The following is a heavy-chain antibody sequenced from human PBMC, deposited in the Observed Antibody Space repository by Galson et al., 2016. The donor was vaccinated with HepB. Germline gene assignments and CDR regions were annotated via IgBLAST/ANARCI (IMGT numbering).Heavy chain of an antibody. CDR1: GDSIITSRYSY. J-gene: IGHJ5*02. D-gene: IGHD3-16*01. V-gene: IGHV4-61*02. CDR3: AREMGS. Sequence: LSLTCTVSGDSIITSRYSYWTWLRQPVGKGPEWIGLIYTSGNTKYNPSLRSRVTISLDTSNNQFSLELISVTAATTAVYYWAREMGSWSKGTLVTVSS. CDR2: IYTSGNT.